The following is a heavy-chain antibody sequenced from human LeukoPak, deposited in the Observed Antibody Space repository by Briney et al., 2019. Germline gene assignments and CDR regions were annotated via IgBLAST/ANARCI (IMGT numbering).Heavy chain of an antibody. CDR1: VYTFNSYY. Sequence: GASVTVSCKASVYTFNSYYMHWVRQAPGQGLEWMGIINPSGGSTSYAQKFQGRVTMTRDTSTSTVYMELSSLRSEDTAVYYCARESYGEEDNWGQGTLVTVSS. J-gene: IGHJ4*02. D-gene: IGHD4-17*01. V-gene: IGHV1-46*02. CDR3: ARESYGEEDN. CDR2: INPSGGST.